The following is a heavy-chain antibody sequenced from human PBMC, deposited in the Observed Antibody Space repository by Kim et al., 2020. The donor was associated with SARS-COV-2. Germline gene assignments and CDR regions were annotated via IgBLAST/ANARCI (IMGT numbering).Heavy chain of an antibody. V-gene: IGHV6-1*01. D-gene: IGHD3-3*01. CDR3: ARDGRVAGPAFDI. Sequence: YAVSVKSRITINPAPSKNQFSLQLNSVTPEDTAVYYCARDGRVAGPAFDIWGQGTMVTVSS. J-gene: IGHJ3*02.